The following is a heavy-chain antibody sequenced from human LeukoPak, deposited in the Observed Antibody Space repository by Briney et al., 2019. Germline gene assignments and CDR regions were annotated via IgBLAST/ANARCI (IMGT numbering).Heavy chain of an antibody. Sequence: PSETLSLTCTVSGGSISSGDYYWSWIRQPPGKGLEWIGYIYYSGSTYSNPSLKSRVTISVDTSKNQFSLKLSSVTAADTAVYYCARERIAAAGTRRWFDPWGQGTLVTVSS. V-gene: IGHV4-30-4*01. J-gene: IGHJ5*02. CDR3: ARERIAAAGTRRWFDP. D-gene: IGHD6-13*01. CDR1: GGSISSGDYY. CDR2: IYYSGST.